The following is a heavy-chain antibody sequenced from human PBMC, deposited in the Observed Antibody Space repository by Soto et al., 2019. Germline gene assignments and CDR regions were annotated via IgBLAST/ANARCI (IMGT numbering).Heavy chain of an antibody. Sequence: GGSLRLSCAASGFSFEEHAMHWVRLVPGKGLEWVSGITRDSGNKGYADSVKGRFTISRDNAKKSLYLQMNSLRAEDTALYYCARDKVGGTYFSGLDYWGQGGLVTVSS. D-gene: IGHD1-26*01. V-gene: IGHV3-9*01. CDR1: GFSFEEHA. J-gene: IGHJ4*02. CDR2: ITRDSGNK. CDR3: ARDKVGGTYFSGLDY.